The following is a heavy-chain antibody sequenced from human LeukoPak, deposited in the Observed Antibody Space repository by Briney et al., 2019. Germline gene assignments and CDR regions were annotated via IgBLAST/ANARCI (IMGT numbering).Heavy chain of an antibody. J-gene: IGHJ4*02. CDR2: ISSSGGYM. Sequence: GGSLRLSCAASGFTFSSYEMDWVRQAPEKGLEWISYISSSGGYMYADSVKGRFTISRDNAKNSLYLQMNSLRVEDTGVYYCARHNGWSDYWGQGTLVTVSS. CDR3: ARHNGWSDY. CDR1: GFTFSSYE. D-gene: IGHD6-19*01. V-gene: IGHV3-48*03.